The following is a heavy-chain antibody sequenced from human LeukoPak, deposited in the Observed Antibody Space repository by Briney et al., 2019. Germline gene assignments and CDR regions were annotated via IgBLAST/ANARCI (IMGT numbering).Heavy chain of an antibody. Sequence: PSETLSLTCTVSGYSISSGYYWGWIRGPPRKGLEWIGSIYHSGSTYYKPSLKIRVTISVDTSKNHFSLELSSATAAPTAVYYCASANWGSAYFDGWGPGTLVTVSS. CDR1: GYSISSGYY. CDR2: IYHSGST. CDR3: ASANWGSAYFDG. J-gene: IGHJ4*01. V-gene: IGHV4-38-2*02. D-gene: IGHD7-27*01.